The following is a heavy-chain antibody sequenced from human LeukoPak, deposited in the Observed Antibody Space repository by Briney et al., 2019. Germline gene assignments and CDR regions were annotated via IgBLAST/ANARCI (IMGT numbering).Heavy chain of an antibody. CDR1: GFTFSSYE. D-gene: IGHD1-1*01. V-gene: IGHV3-48*01. J-gene: IGHJ4*02. CDR2: ISSSSSTI. CDR3: AREGPNWNDGVDY. Sequence: GGSLRLSCAASGFTFSSYEMNWVRQAPGKGLEWISYISSSSSTIYYADSVKGRFTISRDNAKNSLYLQMNSLRAEDTAVYYCAREGPNWNDGVDYWGQGTLVTVSS.